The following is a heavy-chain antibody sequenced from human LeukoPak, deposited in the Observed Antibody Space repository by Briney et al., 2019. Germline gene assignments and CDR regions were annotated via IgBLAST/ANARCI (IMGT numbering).Heavy chain of an antibody. CDR1: GDSISSYY. CDR2: IYYSGST. CDR3: ARVKTYYYGSGTPNWFDP. J-gene: IGHJ5*02. V-gene: IGHV4-59*01. D-gene: IGHD3-10*01. Sequence: SETLSLTCTVSGDSISSYYWSWIRQPPGKGLEWIGYIYYSGSTNYNPSLKSRVTISVDTSKNQFSLKLSSVTAADTAVYYCARVKTYYYGSGTPNWFDPWGQGTLVTVSS.